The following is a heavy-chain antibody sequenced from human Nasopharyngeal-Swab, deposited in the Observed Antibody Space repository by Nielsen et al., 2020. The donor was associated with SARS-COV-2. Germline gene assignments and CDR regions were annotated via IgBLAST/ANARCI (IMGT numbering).Heavy chain of an antibody. Sequence: ASVKVSCKGSGYTFHSFDVTWVRQAPGQGLEWMGWISTQTGYTNYAQRFRGRVTMTTDTFTTTAYMELRSLRFDDAAVYYCARGRGPTDYWGQGTLVTVSS. CDR2: ISTQTGYT. J-gene: IGHJ4*02. V-gene: IGHV1-18*01. CDR1: GYTFHSFD. D-gene: IGHD3-10*01. CDR3: ARGRGPTDY.